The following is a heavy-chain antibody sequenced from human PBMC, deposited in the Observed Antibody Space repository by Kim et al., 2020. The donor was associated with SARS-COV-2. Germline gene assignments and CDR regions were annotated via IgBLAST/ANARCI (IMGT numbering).Heavy chain of an antibody. J-gene: IGHJ4*02. CDR3: TSSYGDYVGGDPDY. CDR1: GFTFGDYA. CDR2: IRSKAYGGTT. Sequence: GGSLRLSCTASGFTFGDYAMSWVRQAPGKGLEWVGFIRSKAYGGTTEYAASVKGRFTISRDDSKSIAYLQMNSLKTEDTAVYYCTSSYGDYVGGDPDYWGQGTLVTVSS. V-gene: IGHV3-49*04. D-gene: IGHD4-17*01.